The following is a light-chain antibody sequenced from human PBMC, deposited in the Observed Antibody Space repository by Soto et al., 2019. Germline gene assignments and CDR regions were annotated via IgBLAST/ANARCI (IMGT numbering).Light chain of an antibody. CDR1: SSSIVAGYD. CDR3: QSYDSSLSGPVV. CDR2: GNS. J-gene: IGLJ2*01. Sequence: QSVLTQPPSVSGAPGQRVTISCTGSSSSIVAGYDVHWYQQLPGTAPKLLIYGNSNRPSGVPDRFSGSKSGTSASLAITGLQAEDEADYYCQSYDSSLSGPVVFGGGTKVTVL. V-gene: IGLV1-40*01.